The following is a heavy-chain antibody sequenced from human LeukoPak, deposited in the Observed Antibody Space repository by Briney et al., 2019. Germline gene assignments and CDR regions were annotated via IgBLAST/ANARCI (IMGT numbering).Heavy chain of an antibody. CDR3: ARLPSSSWLNWFDP. J-gene: IGHJ5*02. CDR2: IYYSGNT. V-gene: IGHV4-39*01. Sequence: KPSETLSLTCTVSGGFISSSSYYWGWIRQPPGKGLEWIGSIYYSGNTYYNPSLKSRVTVSVDTSKNQFSLKLNSVTAADTAVYYCARLPSSSWLNWFDPWGQGTLVTVSS. CDR1: GGFISSSSYY. D-gene: IGHD6-13*01.